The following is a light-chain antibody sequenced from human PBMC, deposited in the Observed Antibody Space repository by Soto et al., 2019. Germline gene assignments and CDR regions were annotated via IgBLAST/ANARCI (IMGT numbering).Light chain of an antibody. J-gene: IGLJ2*01. CDR3: SSFTSSSTSVL. CDR1: SSDVGGYKY. V-gene: IGLV2-14*01. CDR2: DVT. Sequence: QSALTQPASVSGSPGQSITISCTETSSDVGGYKYVSWYQQHPGKAPKLIIYDVTYRPSGVSARFSGSKSGNAASLTISGLQAEDEADYYCSSFTSSSTSVLFGGGTKVTVL.